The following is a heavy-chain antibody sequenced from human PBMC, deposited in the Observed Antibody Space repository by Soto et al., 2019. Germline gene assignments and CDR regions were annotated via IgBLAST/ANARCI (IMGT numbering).Heavy chain of an antibody. CDR2: IYYSGST. V-gene: IGHV4-31*03. D-gene: IGHD2-15*01. Sequence: KSSETLSLTCTVSGGSISSGGYYWSWIRQHPGKGLEWIGYIYYSGSTYYNPSLKSRVTISVDTSKNQFSLKLSSVTAADTAVYYCARLYCSGGSCLNNWFDPWGQGTLVTVSS. CDR1: GGSISSGGYY. J-gene: IGHJ5*02. CDR3: ARLYCSGGSCLNNWFDP.